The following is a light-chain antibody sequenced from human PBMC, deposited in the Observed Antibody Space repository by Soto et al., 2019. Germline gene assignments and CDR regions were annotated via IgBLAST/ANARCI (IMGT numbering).Light chain of an antibody. CDR3: AACDDSLNGLHV. CDR1: SFNIGSNT. J-gene: IGLJ1*01. V-gene: IGLV1-44*01. CDR2: STN. Sequence: QSVLTQPPSASGTPGQRVTISCSRSSFNIGSNTVTWYQHLPGSAPKLLIYSTNQRPSGVSDRFSGSKSGTSASLAISGLQSEDEADYYCAACDDSLNGLHVFGTGTKLTV.